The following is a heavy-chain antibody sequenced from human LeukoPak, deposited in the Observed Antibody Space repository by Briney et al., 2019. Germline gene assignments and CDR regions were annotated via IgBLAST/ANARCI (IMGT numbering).Heavy chain of an antibody. CDR1: GGTFSSYA. V-gene: IGHV1-18*01. D-gene: IGHD3-22*01. Sequence: ASVKVSCKASGGTFSSYAISWVRQAPGQGLEWMGWISAYNGNTNYAQKLQGRVTMTTDTSTSTAYMELRSLRSDDTAVYYCARDPMIVVVSGDAFDIWGQGTMVTVSS. CDR3: ARDPMIVVVSGDAFDI. CDR2: ISAYNGNT. J-gene: IGHJ3*02.